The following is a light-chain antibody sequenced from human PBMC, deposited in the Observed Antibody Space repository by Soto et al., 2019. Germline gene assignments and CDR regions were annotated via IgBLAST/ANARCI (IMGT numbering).Light chain of an antibody. V-gene: IGLV4-69*01. Sequence: QSLLTQSPSASASLGASVKLTCTLSSGHSSYAIAWHQKQPGKGPRYLMDLNNDGSHTKGDGIPDRFSGSSSGADRYLIISSLQSEDEAEYYCQTWGTGFQFFGGGTKLTVL. J-gene: IGLJ2*01. CDR3: QTWGTGFQF. CDR1: SGHSSYA. CDR2: LNNDGSH.